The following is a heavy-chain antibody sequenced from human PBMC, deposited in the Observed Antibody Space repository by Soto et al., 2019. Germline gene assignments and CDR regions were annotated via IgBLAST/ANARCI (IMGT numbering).Heavy chain of an antibody. V-gene: IGHV3-7*03. Sequence: ELQLVESGGGLVQPGGSLRLSCAASGFALSTYWMNWVRQAPGKGLEWVANIKQNGREKFYVDSVKGRFTISRDNAKNSLFLQMNSLRAEDTAVYYYAKSNYDVWNDYYYNGMDVWGQGTTVTVSS. CDR2: IKQNGREK. CDR3: AKSNYDVWNDYYYNGMDV. D-gene: IGHD3-3*01. CDR1: GFALSTYW. J-gene: IGHJ6*02.